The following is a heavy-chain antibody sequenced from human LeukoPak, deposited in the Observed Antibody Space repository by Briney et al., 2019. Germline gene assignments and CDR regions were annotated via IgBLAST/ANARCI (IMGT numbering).Heavy chain of an antibody. V-gene: IGHV3-23*01. D-gene: IGHD4-17*01. Sequence: GGSLRLSCAASGFTFSSYAMSWVRRARGKGLEWVSAISGSGGSTYYADSVKGRFTISRDNSKNTLYLQMNSLRAEDTAVYYCAKVKRPFNGIDPWGQGTLVTVSS. CDR2: ISGSGGST. CDR3: AKVKRPFNGIDP. CDR1: GFTFSSYA. J-gene: IGHJ5*02.